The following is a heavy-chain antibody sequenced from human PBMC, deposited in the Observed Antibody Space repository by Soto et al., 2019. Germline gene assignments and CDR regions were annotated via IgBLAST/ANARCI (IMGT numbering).Heavy chain of an antibody. D-gene: IGHD6-13*01. Sequence: KPSETLSLTCTVSGGSISSGGYYWSWIRQHPGKGLEWIGYIYYSGSTYYNPSLKSRVTISVDTSKNQFSLKLSSVTAADTAVYYCARASELAAAGTNRAFDYWGQGTLVTVSS. V-gene: IGHV4-31*03. CDR3: ARASELAAAGTNRAFDY. J-gene: IGHJ4*02. CDR2: IYYSGST. CDR1: GGSISSGGYY.